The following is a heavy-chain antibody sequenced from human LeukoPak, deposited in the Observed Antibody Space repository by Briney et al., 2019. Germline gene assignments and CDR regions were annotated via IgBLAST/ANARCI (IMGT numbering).Heavy chain of an antibody. V-gene: IGHV4-59*01. CDR1: GGSFSGYY. Sequence: SETLSLTCAVYGGSFSGYYWSWIRQPPGKGLEWIGYIYYSGSTNYNPSLKSRVTISVDTSKNQFSLKLSSVTAADTAVYYCASGAYYYGSGTGWFDPWGQGTLVTVSS. J-gene: IGHJ5*02. CDR3: ASGAYYYGSGTGWFDP. CDR2: IYYSGST. D-gene: IGHD3-10*01.